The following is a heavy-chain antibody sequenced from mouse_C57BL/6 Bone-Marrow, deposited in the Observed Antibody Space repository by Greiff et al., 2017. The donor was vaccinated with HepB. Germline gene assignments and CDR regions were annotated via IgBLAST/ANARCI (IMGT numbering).Heavy chain of an antibody. CDR2: INPYNGGT. CDR3: ARACHGYAMDY. CDR1: GYTFTDYY. Sequence: EVQLQQSGPVLVKPGASVKMSCKASGYTFTDYYMNWVKQSHGKSLEWIGVINPYNGGTSYNQKFKGKATLTVDKSSSTAYMELNSLTSEDSAVYYCARACHGYAMDYWGQGTSVTVSS. J-gene: IGHJ4*01. V-gene: IGHV1-19*01.